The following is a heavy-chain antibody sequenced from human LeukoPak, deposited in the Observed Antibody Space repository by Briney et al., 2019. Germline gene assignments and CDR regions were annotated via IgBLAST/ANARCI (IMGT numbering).Heavy chain of an antibody. Sequence: KPSETLSLTCTVSGGSISSYYWSWIRQPPGKGLEWIGYISYSGSSNYNPSLESRVTISVDTCKNQFSLKLSSATASNTAVHYCARAGGVGGGTYFDLWGRGTLVTVSS. CDR1: GGSISSYY. D-gene: IGHD3-10*01. CDR2: ISYSGSS. J-gene: IGHJ2*01. V-gene: IGHV4-59*12. CDR3: ARAGGVGGGTYFDL.